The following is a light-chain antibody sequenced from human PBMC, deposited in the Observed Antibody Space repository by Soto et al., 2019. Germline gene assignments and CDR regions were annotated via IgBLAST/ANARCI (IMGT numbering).Light chain of an antibody. CDR2: EAS. CDR3: QQYYNYPLT. CDR1: QSVGNN. J-gene: IGKJ4*01. V-gene: IGKV3-11*01. Sequence: EIVLTQSPATLSLSPGERATLSCRASQSVGNNLAWYRQKPGQAPGLLIYEASTRATGIPARFSGSGSGTDFTLTISSLEPEDFAVYYCQQYYNYPLTFGGGTKVDIK.